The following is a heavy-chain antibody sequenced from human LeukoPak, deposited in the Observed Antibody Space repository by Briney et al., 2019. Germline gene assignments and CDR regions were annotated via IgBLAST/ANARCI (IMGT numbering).Heavy chain of an antibody. V-gene: IGHV7-4-1*01. CDR1: GYTFTSYA. CDR3: ARDGGRRPAASYYYYGMDV. Sequence: ASVKVSCKASGYTFTSYAMNWVRQAPGQGLEWMGWINTNTGNPTYAQGFTGRFVFSLDTSVSTAYLQIRSLKAEDTAVYYCARDGGRRPAASYYYYGMDVWGKGTTVTVSS. D-gene: IGHD2-2*01. CDR2: INTNTGNP. J-gene: IGHJ6*04.